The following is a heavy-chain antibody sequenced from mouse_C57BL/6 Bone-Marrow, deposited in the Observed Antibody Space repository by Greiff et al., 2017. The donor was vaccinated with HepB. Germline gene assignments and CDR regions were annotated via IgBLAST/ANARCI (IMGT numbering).Heavy chain of an antibody. CDR3: ARFSTVGLDY. V-gene: IGHV1-61*01. D-gene: IGHD1-1*01. CDR1: GYTFTSYW. CDR2: IYPSDSET. Sequence: VQLQQPGAELVRPGSSVKLSCKASGYTFTSYWMDWVKQRPGQGLEWIGNIYPSDSETHYNQKFKDKATLTVDKSSSTAYMQLSSLTTEDSAVYYCARFSTVGLDYWGQGTTLTVSS. J-gene: IGHJ2*01.